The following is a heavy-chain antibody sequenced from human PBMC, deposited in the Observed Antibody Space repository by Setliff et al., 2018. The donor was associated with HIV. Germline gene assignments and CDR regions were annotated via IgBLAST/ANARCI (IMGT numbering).Heavy chain of an antibody. D-gene: IGHD3-10*01. J-gene: IGHJ6*03. CDR2: IWHDGSNN. CDR3: ARDREESLWFGDLKYMDV. V-gene: IGHV3-33*01. CDR1: GFTFKNYG. Sequence: GGSLSLSCAASGFTFKNYGMHWVRQAPGKGLEWVAIIWHDGSNNYYADSVKGRFTISRDNSKNTLYLQMNSLRAEDTAVYHCARDREESLWFGDLKYMDVWGKGTTVTVSS.